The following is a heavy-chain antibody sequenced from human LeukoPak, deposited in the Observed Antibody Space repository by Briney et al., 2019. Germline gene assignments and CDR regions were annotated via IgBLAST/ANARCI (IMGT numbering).Heavy chain of an antibody. CDR1: GYTFTGYY. V-gene: IGHV1-2*02. CDR3: ARDQHYYDSSGYYS. CDR2: INPNSGGT. J-gene: IGHJ4*02. D-gene: IGHD3-22*01. Sequence: ASVKVSCKASGYTFTGYYMHWVRQAPGQGLEWMGWINPNSGGTNYAKKYQGRVTMTRDTSISTAYMELSRLRSDDTAVYYCARDQHYYDSSGYYSWGQGTLVTVSS.